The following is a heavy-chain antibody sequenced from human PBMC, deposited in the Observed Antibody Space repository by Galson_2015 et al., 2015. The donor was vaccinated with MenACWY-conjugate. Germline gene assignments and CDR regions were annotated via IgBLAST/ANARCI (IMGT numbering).Heavy chain of an antibody. V-gene: IGHV4-34*01. D-gene: IGHD5-18*01. J-gene: IGHJ4*02. Sequence: SETLSLTCVAYGGSFSGYSWSWIRQPPGKGLEWIGQINHGGTTNYNPSLKSRITISVDTSKNQFSLNLTSVTAADTAVYYCATNFRGSNYASLDYWGQGTLVTVSS. CDR1: GGSFSGYS. CDR2: INHGGTT. CDR3: ATNFRGSNYASLDY.